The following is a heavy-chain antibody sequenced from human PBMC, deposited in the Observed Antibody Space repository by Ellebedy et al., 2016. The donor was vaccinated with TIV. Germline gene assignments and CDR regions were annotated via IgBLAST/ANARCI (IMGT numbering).Heavy chain of an antibody. J-gene: IGHJ4*02. CDR3: ARAGVVVVAATTRFDY. CDR2: IIPILGIA. D-gene: IGHD2-15*01. Sequence: AASVKVSCKASGGTFSSYAISWVRQAPGQGLEWMGRIIPILGIANYAQKFQGRVTITADKSTSTAYMDLSSLSSEDPAVYYCARAGVVVVAATTRFDYWGQGTLVTVSS. CDR1: GGTFSSYA. V-gene: IGHV1-69*04.